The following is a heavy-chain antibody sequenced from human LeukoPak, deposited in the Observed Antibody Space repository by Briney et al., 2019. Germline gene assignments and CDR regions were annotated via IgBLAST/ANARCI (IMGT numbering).Heavy chain of an antibody. CDR1: GGSFSGYY. CDR2: INHSGST. D-gene: IGHD4-17*01. Sequence: SETLSLTCAVYGGSFSGYYWSWIRQPPGKGLEWIGEINHSGSTNYNPSLKSRVTISVDTSKNQFSLKLSSVTAADTAVYYCAREIAGLRSDWGQGTLVTVSS. J-gene: IGHJ4*02. V-gene: IGHV4-34*01. CDR3: AREIAGLRSD.